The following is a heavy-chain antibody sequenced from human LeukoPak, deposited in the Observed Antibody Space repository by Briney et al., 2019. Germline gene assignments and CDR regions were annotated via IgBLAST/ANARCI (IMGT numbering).Heavy chain of an antibody. CDR3: ARSDPAGYYYYGMDV. CDR2: IYYSGST. J-gene: IGHJ6*02. Sequence: SETLSLTCTVSGGSISSYYWSWIRQPPGKGLEWIGDIYYSGSTNYNPSLKSRVTISVDTSKNQFSLKLSSVTAADTAVYYCARSDPAGYYYYGMDVWGQGTTVTVSS. V-gene: IGHV4-59*01. CDR1: GGSISSYY.